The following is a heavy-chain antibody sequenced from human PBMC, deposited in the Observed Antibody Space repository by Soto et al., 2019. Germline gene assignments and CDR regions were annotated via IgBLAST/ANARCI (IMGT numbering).Heavy chain of an antibody. Sequence: QVQLVESGGGVVQPGRSLRLSCAASGFTFSSYSMHWVRQAPGKGLEWVAIISSDGRIKYYADSVEGRFTISRDNSKNTLYLQMNSLRAEDTAVYYCARDLRWLVDYWGQGTLVTVSS. CDR1: GFTFSSYS. D-gene: IGHD6-19*01. CDR2: ISSDGRIK. CDR3: ARDLRWLVDY. J-gene: IGHJ4*02. V-gene: IGHV3-30*04.